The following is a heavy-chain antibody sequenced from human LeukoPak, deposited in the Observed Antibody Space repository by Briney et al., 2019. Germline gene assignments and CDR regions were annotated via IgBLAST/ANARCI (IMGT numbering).Heavy chain of an antibody. CDR2: IDRSGST. Sequence: SETLSLTCAVYGGSFSGYSWTGIRQPPGKGLEWIGEIDRSGSTNYNPSLKSRLTISVDTSKNQFSLKLSSVTAADTAVYYCARGSAAGLAYWGQGTLVTVSS. CDR3: ARGSAAGLAY. CDR1: GGSFSGYS. V-gene: IGHV4-34*01. D-gene: IGHD6-13*01. J-gene: IGHJ4*02.